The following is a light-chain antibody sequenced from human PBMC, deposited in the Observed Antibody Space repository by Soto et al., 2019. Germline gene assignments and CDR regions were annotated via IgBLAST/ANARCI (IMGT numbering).Light chain of an antibody. Sequence: EIVMTQSPATLSVSLGERATLSCRAGQSLDYNLAWYQQKPGQAPRLLIYGASARATGVPARFSGSGSETEFTLTISSVQSEDFAVYYCQHYGTSLTFGRGTKVEIK. CDR3: QHYGTSLT. CDR1: QSLDYN. J-gene: IGKJ4*01. V-gene: IGKV3-15*01. CDR2: GAS.